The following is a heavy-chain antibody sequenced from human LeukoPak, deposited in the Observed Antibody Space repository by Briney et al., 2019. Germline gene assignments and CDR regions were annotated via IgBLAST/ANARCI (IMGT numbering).Heavy chain of an antibody. CDR2: INPSGGST. Sequence: GASVKVSCEASGYTFTSYYMHWVRQAPGQGLEWMGIINPSGGSTSYAQKFQGRVTMTRDTSTSTVYMELSSLRSEDTAVYYCARGDYYDSSGYLQFDYWGQGTLVTVSS. D-gene: IGHD3-22*01. CDR3: ARGDYYDSSGYLQFDY. J-gene: IGHJ4*02. V-gene: IGHV1-46*01. CDR1: GYTFTSYY.